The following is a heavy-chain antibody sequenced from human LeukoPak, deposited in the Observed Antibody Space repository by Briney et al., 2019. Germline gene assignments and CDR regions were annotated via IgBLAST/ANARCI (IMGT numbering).Heavy chain of an antibody. V-gene: IGHV1-2*02. J-gene: IGHJ4*02. CDR1: GYTFTGYY. D-gene: IGHD2-8*01. CDR2: INPNSGGT. Sequence: ASVKVSCKASGYTFTGYYIHWVRQAAGQGLEWMGWINPNSGGTNYAQKFQDRATMTRDTSTNTAYMELSRLRSDDTAIYFCARSPIVLMVYAADHYFDSWGQGTLVTVSS. CDR3: ARSPIVLMVYAADHYFDS.